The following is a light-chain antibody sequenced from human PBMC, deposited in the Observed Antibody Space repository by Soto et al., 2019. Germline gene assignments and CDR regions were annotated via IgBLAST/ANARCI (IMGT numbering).Light chain of an antibody. CDR1: SSDVGGYNY. CDR2: DVR. J-gene: IGLJ2*01. CDR3: SSYTVTSTLVV. V-gene: IGLV2-14*03. Sequence: QSALTQPASVSGSPGQSITISCTGTSSDVGGYNYVSWYQQHPGKAPKVMIYDVRNRPSGVSNRFSGSKSGNTASLTISGLQAEDEADYYCSSYTVTSTLVVFGGGTKLTVL.